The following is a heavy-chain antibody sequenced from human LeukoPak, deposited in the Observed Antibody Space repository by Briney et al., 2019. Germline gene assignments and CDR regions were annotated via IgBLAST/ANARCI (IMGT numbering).Heavy chain of an antibody. CDR1: ADSIRNSY. Sequence: KPSETLSLTCTVSADSIRNSYWNWIRQYPGKGLEWIGYINQSGNTNYNPSLKSRLTMSIDTSKNQFSLNLSSVTAADTAVYYCARATYGSGSYYVVNFDYWGQGALVTVSS. V-gene: IGHV4-59*01. D-gene: IGHD3-10*01. CDR2: INQSGNT. CDR3: ARATYGSGSYYVVNFDY. J-gene: IGHJ4*02.